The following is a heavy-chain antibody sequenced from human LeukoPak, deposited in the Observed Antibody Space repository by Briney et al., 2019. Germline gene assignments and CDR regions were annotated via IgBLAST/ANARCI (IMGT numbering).Heavy chain of an antibody. CDR3: ARPSGRSFNYVFDI. Sequence: GESLKISCKGSGHRFNNYWVAWVRQMPGKGLEWIGIIYFGDSDIRYSPSFQGQVTISGDKSISTAYLQWSSLKASDTAMYYCARPSGRSFNYVFDIWGQGTMVTVSS. D-gene: IGHD1-26*01. CDR1: GHRFNNYW. V-gene: IGHV5-51*01. J-gene: IGHJ3*02. CDR2: IYFGDSDI.